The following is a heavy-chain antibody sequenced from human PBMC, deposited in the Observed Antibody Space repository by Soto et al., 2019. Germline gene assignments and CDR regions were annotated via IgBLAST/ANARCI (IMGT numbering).Heavy chain of an antibody. V-gene: IGHV3-33*01. J-gene: IGHJ6*02. D-gene: IGHD2-2*03. CDR1: GFTFSSYG. CDR3: ALNGYSSSTSCYLNYYYYGMDV. CDR2: IWYDGSNK. Sequence: PGGSLRLSCAASGFTFSSYGMHWVRQAPGKGLEWVAVIWYDGSNKYYADSVKGRFTISRDNSKNTLYLQMNSLRAEDTAVYYCALNGYSSSTSCYLNYYYYGMDVWGQGTTVTVSS.